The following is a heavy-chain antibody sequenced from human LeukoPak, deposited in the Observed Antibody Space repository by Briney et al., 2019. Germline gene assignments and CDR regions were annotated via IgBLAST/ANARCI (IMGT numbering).Heavy chain of an antibody. CDR1: GGSFSGYY. D-gene: IGHD6-13*01. J-gene: IGHJ4*02. CDR3: ARERLKQPFDY. Sequence: SETLSLTCAVYGGSFSGYYWSWIRQPPGKGLEWIGEINHSGSTNYNPSLKSRVTISVDTSKNQFSLKLSSVTAADTAVYYCARERLKQPFDYWGQGTLVTVSS. V-gene: IGHV4-34*01. CDR2: INHSGST.